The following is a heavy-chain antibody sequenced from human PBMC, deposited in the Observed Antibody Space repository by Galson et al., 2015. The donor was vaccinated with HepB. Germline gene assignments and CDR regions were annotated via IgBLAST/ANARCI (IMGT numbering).Heavy chain of an antibody. CDR1: GFTFSSYA. D-gene: IGHD2-2*01. CDR2: ISGSGGST. CDR3: AAQKNDCSSTSCYSTGFDP. J-gene: IGHJ5*02. V-gene: IGHV3-23*01. Sequence: SLRLSCAASGFTFSSYAMSWVRQAPGKGLEWVSAISGSGGSTYYADSVKGRFTISRDNSKNTLYLQMNSLRAEDTAVYYCAAQKNDCSSTSCYSTGFDPWGQGTLVTVSS.